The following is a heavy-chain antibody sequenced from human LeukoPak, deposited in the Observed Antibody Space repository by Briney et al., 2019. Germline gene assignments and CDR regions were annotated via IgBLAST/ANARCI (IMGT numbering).Heavy chain of an antibody. D-gene: IGHD2-2*01. V-gene: IGHV1-2*06. Sequence: GASVNVSCKASGYTFTGYYIHWVRQAPGQGLEWMGRINPNSGDTNYAQKFQGRVAMTRDTSISTAFMELTRLRSDDTAVYYCARDYCSSTSCLFDYWGQGTLVTVSS. CDR3: ARDYCSSTSCLFDY. J-gene: IGHJ4*02. CDR2: INPNSGDT. CDR1: GYTFTGYY.